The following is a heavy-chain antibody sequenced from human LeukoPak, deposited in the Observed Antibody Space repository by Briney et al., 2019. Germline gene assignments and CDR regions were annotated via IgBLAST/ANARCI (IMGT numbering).Heavy chain of an antibody. Sequence: SETLSLTCIVSGGSISSYYWSWIRQPPGKGLGWIGYIYYSGSTNYNPSLKSRVTISVDTSKNQFSLKLSSVAAADTAVYYCASLRRDILTGYYLYYYYGMDVWGQGTTVTVSS. CDR2: IYYSGST. CDR3: ASLRRDILTGYYLYYYYGMDV. V-gene: IGHV4-59*12. CDR1: GGSISSYY. J-gene: IGHJ6*02. D-gene: IGHD3-9*01.